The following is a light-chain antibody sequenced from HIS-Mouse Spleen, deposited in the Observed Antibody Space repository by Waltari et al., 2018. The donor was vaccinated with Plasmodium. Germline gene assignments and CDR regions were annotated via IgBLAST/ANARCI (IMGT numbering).Light chain of an antibody. V-gene: IGLV3-10*01. CDR3: YSTDSSGNHRV. CDR2: EDS. CDR1: AFPNKY. Sequence: SYELTQPPSVSVSPGQTARITCSGDAFPNKYAYWYQQKSGQAPVLVIYEDSKRRAGIPASLSGSSSGTMATLTISGAQVEDEADYFCYSTDSSGNHRVFGGGTKLTVL. J-gene: IGLJ3*02.